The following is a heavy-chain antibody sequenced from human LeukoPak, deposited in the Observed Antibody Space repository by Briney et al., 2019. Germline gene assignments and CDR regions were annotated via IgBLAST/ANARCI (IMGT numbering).Heavy chain of an antibody. CDR2: ISDSGST. D-gene: IGHD3-9*01. J-gene: IGHJ5*02. V-gene: IGHV4-59*01. Sequence: SETLSLTCTVSGCSISSYYWSWIRQSPGKGLEWIGYISDSGSTNYNPSLKSRVTISVDTSRSQFSLKLSSVTAADTAVYYCAREDYNILTGSGDNWFDPWGQGTLVTVSS. CDR1: GCSISSYY. CDR3: AREDYNILTGSGDNWFDP.